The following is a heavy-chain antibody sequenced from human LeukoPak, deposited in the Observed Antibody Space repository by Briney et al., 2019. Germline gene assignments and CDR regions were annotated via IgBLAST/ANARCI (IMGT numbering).Heavy chain of an antibody. V-gene: IGHV1-46*02. Sequence: ASVKVSCKASGYSFDTYYMHWVRQAPGQGLEWMGILNPSSGRTSSAQKFQGRVTMTRDTSTSTVYMELSSLRSEDTAVYYCARDQDWNYAFDIWGQGTMVTVSS. CDR1: GYSFDTYY. CDR3: ARDQDWNYAFDI. D-gene: IGHD1-7*01. CDR2: LNPSSGRT. J-gene: IGHJ3*02.